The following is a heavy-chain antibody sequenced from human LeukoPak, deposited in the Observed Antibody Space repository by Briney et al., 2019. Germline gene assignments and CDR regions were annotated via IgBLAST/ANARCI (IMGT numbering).Heavy chain of an antibody. J-gene: IGHJ4*02. CDR2: IRSDGSNK. D-gene: IGHD1-14*01. V-gene: IGHV3-30*02. CDR1: GFTVSVSG. CDR3: AKDSRNLPFDY. Sequence: GRSLRLSCAGSGFTVSVSGMHWVRQAPGKGLEWVAFIRSDGSNKYYADSVKGRFTISRDNSKNTLYLQMNSVRAEDTAVYYCAKDSRNLPFDYWGQGTLVTVSS.